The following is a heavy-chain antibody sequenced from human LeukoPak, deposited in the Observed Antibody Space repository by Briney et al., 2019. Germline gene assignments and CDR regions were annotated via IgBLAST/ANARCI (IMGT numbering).Heavy chain of an antibody. V-gene: IGHV1-2*02. J-gene: IGHJ6*02. D-gene: IGHD5-24*01. CDR3: ARDLRDGFNLPYYYYYAMGV. Sequence: ASVKVSCKASGYTFTGYYLHWVRQAPGQGLEWMGWINPDSGGTKSAQKFQGRVTMTRDTSISTAYMELSRLRSEDTAVYHCARDLRDGFNLPYYYYYAMGVWGQGTTVTVSS. CDR2: INPDSGGT. CDR1: GYTFTGYY.